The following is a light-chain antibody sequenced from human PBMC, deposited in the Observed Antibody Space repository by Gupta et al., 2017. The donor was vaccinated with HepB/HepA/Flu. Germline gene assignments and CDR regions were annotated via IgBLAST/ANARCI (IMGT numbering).Light chain of an antibody. CDR3: QQRSNWPPFT. CDR2: DAS. J-gene: IGKJ3*01. CDR1: QSVSSY. V-gene: IGKV3-11*01. Sequence: EFVLTQSPATLSLSPGERATLSCRASQSVSSYLAWYQQKPGQPPRLLIYDASNRATGIPARFSGSGSGTDFTLTISSLEPEDFAVYYCQQRSNWPPFTFGPGTKVDIK.